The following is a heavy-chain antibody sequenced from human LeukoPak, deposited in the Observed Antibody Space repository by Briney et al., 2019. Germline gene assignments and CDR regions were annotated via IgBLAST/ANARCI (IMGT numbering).Heavy chain of an antibody. V-gene: IGHV3-7*01. D-gene: IGHD3-10*01. CDR1: GFTFSSYW. Sequence: GGSLRLSCAASGFTFSSYWMSWVRQAPGKGLEWVANIKQDGSEKYYVDSVKGRFTISRDNAKNSLYLQMNSLRAEDTAVYYCAKDQWEYYGSELDYWGQGTLVTVSS. CDR2: IKQDGSEK. J-gene: IGHJ4*02. CDR3: AKDQWEYYGSELDY.